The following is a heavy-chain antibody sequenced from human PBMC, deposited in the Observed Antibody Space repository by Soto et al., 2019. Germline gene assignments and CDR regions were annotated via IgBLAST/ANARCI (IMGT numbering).Heavy chain of an antibody. Sequence: GGSLRLSCAASGFTFSSYGMHWVRQAPGKGLEWVAVIWYDGSNKYYADSVKGRFTISRDNSKNTLYLQMNSLRAEDTAVYYYARRYEYCGGGSCFFVVFDIGAQGTRVPVSS. CDR2: IWYDGSNK. CDR1: GFTFSSYG. V-gene: IGHV3-33*01. J-gene: IGHJ3*02. D-gene: IGHD2-15*01. CDR3: ARRYEYCGGGSCFFVVFDI.